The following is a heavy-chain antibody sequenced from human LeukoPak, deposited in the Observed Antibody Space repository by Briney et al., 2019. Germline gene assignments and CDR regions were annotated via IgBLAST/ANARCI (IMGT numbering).Heavy chain of an antibody. CDR2: INHSGST. Sequence: XETLSLTCAVYGGSFSGYYWSWIRQPPGKGLEWIGEINHSGSTNYNPSLKSRVTISVDTSKNQFSLKLSSVTAADTAVYYCARGYPYYYDSSGYSGSSDAFDIWGQGTMVTVSS. J-gene: IGHJ3*02. V-gene: IGHV4-34*01. CDR1: GGSFSGYY. D-gene: IGHD3-22*01. CDR3: ARGYPYYYDSSGYSGSSDAFDI.